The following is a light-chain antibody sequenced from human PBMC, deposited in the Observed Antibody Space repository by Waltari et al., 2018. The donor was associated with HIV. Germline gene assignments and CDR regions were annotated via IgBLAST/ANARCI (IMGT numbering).Light chain of an antibody. J-gene: IGLJ1*01. CDR3: AAWDDSLSGSYV. V-gene: IGLV1-47*01. CDR1: SFNIGRNF. Sequence: QSVLTQPPSASGTPGQRVIVSCSGSSFNIGRNFVSWYQQLPGTAPKVLIFRDNPRPSGFPDRFSGSKSGASASLAISGLRSEDDADYYCAAWDDSLSGSYVFGPGTKVTVL. CDR2: RDN.